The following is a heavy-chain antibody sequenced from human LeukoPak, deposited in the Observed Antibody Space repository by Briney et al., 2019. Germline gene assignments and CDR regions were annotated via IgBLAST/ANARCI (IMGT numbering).Heavy chain of an antibody. D-gene: IGHD6-19*01. V-gene: IGHV4-59*08. CDR1: GGSISSYY. CDR2: IYYSGST. Sequence: PSETLSLTCTVSGGSISSYYWSWIRQPPGKGLEWIGYIYYSGSTNYNPSLKSRVTISVDTSKNQFSLKLSSVTAADTAVYYCARYSSGWSWFDPWGQGTLVTVSS. CDR3: ARYSSGWSWFDP. J-gene: IGHJ5*02.